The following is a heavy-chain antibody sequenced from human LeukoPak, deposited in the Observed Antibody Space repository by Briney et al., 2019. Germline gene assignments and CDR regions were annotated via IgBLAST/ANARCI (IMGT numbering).Heavy chain of an antibody. CDR2: IIPIFGTA. CDR1: GGTFSSYA. J-gene: IGHJ3*02. D-gene: IGHD2-2*01. V-gene: IGHV1-69*01. Sequence: SVKVSCKASGGTFSSYAISWVRQAPGQGLEWMGGIIPIFGTANYAQKFQGRVTITADESTSTAYMELSSLRSEDTAVYYCARELPSLQVRDIVVVPAAREGGAFDIWGQGTMVTVSS. CDR3: ARELPSLQVRDIVVVPAAREGGAFDI.